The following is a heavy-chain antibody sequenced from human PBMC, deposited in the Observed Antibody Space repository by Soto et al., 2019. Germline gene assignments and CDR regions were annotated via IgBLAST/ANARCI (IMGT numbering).Heavy chain of an antibody. D-gene: IGHD1-26*01. CDR1: GGSISSGGYY. Sequence: QVQLQESGPGLVKPSQTLSLTCTVTGGSISSGGYYWSWIRQHPGKGLEWIGYIYSSGSTYYNPSLKSRVTIAVDTAKNQFSLKLSSVTAADTAVYYCARVISYGYFDYWGQGTLVTVSS. CDR2: IYSSGST. V-gene: IGHV4-31*03. CDR3: ARVISYGYFDY. J-gene: IGHJ4*02.